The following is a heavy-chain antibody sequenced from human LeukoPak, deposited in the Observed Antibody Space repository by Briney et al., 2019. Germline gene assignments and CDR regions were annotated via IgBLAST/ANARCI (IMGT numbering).Heavy chain of an antibody. CDR2: IGGGGST. D-gene: IGHD6-19*01. J-gene: IGHJ4*02. Sequence: GGSLRLSCAASGFTFSSYAMSWVRQAPGKGLEWVSAIGGGGSTYYADSVKGRFTISRDNSKNTLYLQMNSLRAEDTAVYYCAKDEGAPGIAVAGTVGYWGQGTLVTVSS. CDR3: AKDEGAPGIAVAGTVGY. V-gene: IGHV3-23*01. CDR1: GFTFSSYA.